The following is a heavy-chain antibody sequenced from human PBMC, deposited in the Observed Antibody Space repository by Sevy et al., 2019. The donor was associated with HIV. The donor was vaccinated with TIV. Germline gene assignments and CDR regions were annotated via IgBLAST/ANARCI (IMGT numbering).Heavy chain of an antibody. V-gene: IGHV3-33*03. CDR3: ASLPNNYYDTSGSSGDDAFDL. CDR1: GFTFNNYG. J-gene: IGHJ3*01. CDR2: IWNDQINK. D-gene: IGHD3-22*01. Sequence: GGSLRLSCAASGFTFNNYGMHWVHQAPGKGLEWVAVIWNDQINKHYADSVKGRFTISRDNSKNTLYLQMNSLRAEDTAVYYCASLPNNYYDTSGSSGDDAFDLWGRGTMVTVSS.